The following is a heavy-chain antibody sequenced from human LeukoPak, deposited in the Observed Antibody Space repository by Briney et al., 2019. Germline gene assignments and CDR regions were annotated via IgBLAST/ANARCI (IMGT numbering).Heavy chain of an antibody. CDR3: ARGGDFWSGYYNPSY. V-gene: IGHV4-34*01. D-gene: IGHD3-3*01. J-gene: IGHJ4*02. CDR1: GGSFSGYY. Sequence: SETLSLTCAVYGGSFSGYYWSWIRQPPGKGLEWIGEINHSGSTNYNPSLKSRVTISVDTSKNQFSLKLSSVTAADTAVYYCARGGDFWSGYYNPSYWGQGTLVTASS. CDR2: INHSGST.